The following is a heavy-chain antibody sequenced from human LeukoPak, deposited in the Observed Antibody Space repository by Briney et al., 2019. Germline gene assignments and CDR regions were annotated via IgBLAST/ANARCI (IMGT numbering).Heavy chain of an antibody. CDR3: ARDRLPITMVRGVTIDY. Sequence: GSLRLSCAASGFPFSSYAMHWVRQAPGKGLEWVAVISYDGSNKYYADSVKGRFTISRDNSKNTLYLQMNSLRAEDTAVYYCARDRLPITMVRGVTIDYWGQGTLVTVSS. V-gene: IGHV3-30*04. D-gene: IGHD3-10*01. CDR2: ISYDGSNK. CDR1: GFPFSSYA. J-gene: IGHJ4*02.